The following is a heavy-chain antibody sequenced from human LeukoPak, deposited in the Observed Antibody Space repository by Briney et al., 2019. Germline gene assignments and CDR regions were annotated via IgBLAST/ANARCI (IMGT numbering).Heavy chain of an antibody. CDR2: IYPADSDV. V-gene: IGHV5-51*01. J-gene: IGHJ4*02. Sequence: GEPLNFSYKGSGYNFTNYWIGWVRQMPGKGLEWMGIIYPADSDVRYSPSFQGQVTISADKSINTAYLQRSSLKASDTAIYYCARGGSHFEYWGQGTLVTVSS. D-gene: IGHD3-16*01. CDR3: ARGGSHFEY. CDR1: GYNFTNYW.